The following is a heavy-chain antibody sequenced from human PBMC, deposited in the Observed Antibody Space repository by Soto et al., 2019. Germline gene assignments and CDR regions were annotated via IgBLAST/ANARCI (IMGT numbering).Heavy chain of an antibody. J-gene: IGHJ4*02. V-gene: IGHV3-23*01. Sequence: EVQLLESGGGLVQPGVSLRLSCAASGFTFSSYAMSWVREAPGKGLEWVSVISGSDDNPYHEDSVKRRFTISHDNTKDTLYLKMNSQTAEQTAGYCRAKRSSTTTLDYWGQGSLVTVAS. CDR2: ISGSDDNP. D-gene: IGHD6-13*01. CDR3: AKRSSTTTLDY. CDR1: GFTFSSYA.